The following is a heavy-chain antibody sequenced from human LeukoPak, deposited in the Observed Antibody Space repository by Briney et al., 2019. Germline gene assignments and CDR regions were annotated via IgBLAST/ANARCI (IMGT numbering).Heavy chain of an antibody. J-gene: IGHJ4*02. V-gene: IGHV4-31*03. CDR1: GGSISSGGYY. CDR3: ARAADHYDSSGYAFDY. D-gene: IGHD3-22*01. CDR2: IYYSGST. Sequence: PSETLSLTCTVSGGSISSGGYYWSWLRQHPGKGLEWIGYIYYSGSTYYSPSLKSRVTISVDTSKNQSSLRLSSVTAADTAVYYCARAADHYDSSGYAFDYWGQGTLVTVSS.